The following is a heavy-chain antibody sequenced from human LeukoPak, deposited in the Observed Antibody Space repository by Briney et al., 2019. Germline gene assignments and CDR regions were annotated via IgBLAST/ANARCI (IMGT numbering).Heavy chain of an antibody. CDR2: IYYAGST. J-gene: IGHJ3*02. D-gene: IGHD2/OR15-2a*01. Sequence: SETLSLTCNVSGDSISSSSYYWSWIRVPPGKGLEWIGSIYYAGSTYYNPSLKSRVTISVDTSKNQFSLKLSSVTAADTAVYYCARGNIVVLTGDAFDIWGQGTMVTVSS. CDR1: GDSISSSSYY. CDR3: ARGNIVVLTGDAFDI. V-gene: IGHV4-39*07.